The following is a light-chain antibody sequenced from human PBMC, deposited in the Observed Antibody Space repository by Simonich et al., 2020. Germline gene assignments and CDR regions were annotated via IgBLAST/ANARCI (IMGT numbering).Light chain of an antibody. CDR3: CSYAGSSTWV. CDR2: EGS. CDR1: SSDVGGYNL. Sequence: QSALTQPASVSGSPGQSITISFTGTSSDVGGYNLVSWYQQHPGQAPQLMIYEGSKRPSGVSNLFSGSKSGNTASLTISGLQAEDEADYYCCSYAGSSTWVFGGGTKLTVL. V-gene: IGLV2-23*01. J-gene: IGLJ3*02.